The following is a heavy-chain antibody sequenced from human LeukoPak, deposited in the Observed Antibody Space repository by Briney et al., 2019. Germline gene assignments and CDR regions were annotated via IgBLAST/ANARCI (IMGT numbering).Heavy chain of an antibody. Sequence: SETLSLTCTVSGGSISSYYWNWLRQPPGKGLEWIGYIYTSRSTNYNPSLKSRVTISADTSKSQFSLRLSSVTAADTAVYYCARLDLGGYYSFFYYHMDVWGRGTTVIVSS. J-gene: IGHJ6*03. CDR1: GGSISSYY. CDR3: ARLDLGGYYSFFYYHMDV. D-gene: IGHD3-22*01. V-gene: IGHV4-4*09. CDR2: IYTSRST.